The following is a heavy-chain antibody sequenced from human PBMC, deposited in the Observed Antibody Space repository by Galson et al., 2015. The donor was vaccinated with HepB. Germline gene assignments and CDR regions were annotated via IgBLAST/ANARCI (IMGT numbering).Heavy chain of an antibody. CDR3: AKSSRVYYYGSSGYYGEYFQH. Sequence: SLRLSCAASGFTFSSYGMHWVRQAPGKGLEWVAVISYDGSNKYYADSVKGRFTISRDNSKNTLYLQMNSLRAEDTAVYYCAKSSRVYYYGSSGYYGEYFQHWGQGTLVTVSS. CDR1: GFTFSSYG. D-gene: IGHD3-22*01. CDR2: ISYDGSNK. J-gene: IGHJ1*01. V-gene: IGHV3-30*18.